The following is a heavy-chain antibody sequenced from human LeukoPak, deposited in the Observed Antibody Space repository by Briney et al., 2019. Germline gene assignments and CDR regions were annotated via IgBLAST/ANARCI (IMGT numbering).Heavy chain of an antibody. J-gene: IGHJ5*02. CDR2: IYHSGST. CDR1: GYSISSGYY. D-gene: IGHD2-2*01. CDR3: ARDPTGYCSSTSCALTAWFDH. V-gene: IGHV4-38-2*02. Sequence: SETLSLTCTVSGYSISSGYYWGWIRQPPGKGLEWIGSIYHSGSTYYNPSLKSRVTISVDTSKNQFSLKLSSVTAAGTAVYYCARDPTGYCSSTSCALTAWFDHWGQGTLVTVSS.